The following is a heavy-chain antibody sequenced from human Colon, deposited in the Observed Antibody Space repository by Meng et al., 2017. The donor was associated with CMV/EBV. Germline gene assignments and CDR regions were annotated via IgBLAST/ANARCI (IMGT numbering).Heavy chain of an antibody. D-gene: IGHD6-19*01. V-gene: IGHV1-2*02. CDR3: ARDFNSLAVSAANWFDP. J-gene: IGHJ5*02. CDR1: GYTFTGYY. Sequence: QGQLVQSGAEVKKPGASVKVSCKASGYTFTGYYMHWVRQAPGQGLEWMGWINPNSGGTNYKEKFRGRVTMTRDTSISTAYMELSGLTSDDTAVYYCARDFNSLAVSAANWFDPWGQGTLVTVSS. CDR2: INPNSGGT.